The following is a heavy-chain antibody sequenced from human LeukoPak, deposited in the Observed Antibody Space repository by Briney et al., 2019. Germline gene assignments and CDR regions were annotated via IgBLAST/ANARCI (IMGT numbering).Heavy chain of an antibody. D-gene: IGHD1-1*01. J-gene: IGHJ4*02. CDR2: LTPNSGGT. Sequence: ASVKVSCKASGYTFTGYYMHWVRQAPGQGLEWMGWLTPNSGGTNYAQKFQGRVTMTRDTSISTAYMELSRLRSDDTAVYYCAREVPTTGTTPTFDYWGQGTLVTVSS. CDR1: GYTFTGYY. CDR3: AREVPTTGTTPTFDY. V-gene: IGHV1-2*02.